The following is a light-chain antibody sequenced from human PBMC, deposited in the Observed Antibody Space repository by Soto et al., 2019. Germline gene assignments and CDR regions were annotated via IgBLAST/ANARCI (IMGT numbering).Light chain of an antibody. V-gene: IGLV2-14*01. J-gene: IGLJ2*01. CDR1: SSDIGGSNY. Sequence: QSVLTQPASVSGSPGQSITISCTGTSSDIGGSNYVSWHQQHPGKAPKVVIYEVSNRPSGVSNRISGSKSGNTASLTSSGLQAEDEADYYCSSYTTSATKFGGGTKLTVL. CDR2: EVS. CDR3: SSYTTSATK.